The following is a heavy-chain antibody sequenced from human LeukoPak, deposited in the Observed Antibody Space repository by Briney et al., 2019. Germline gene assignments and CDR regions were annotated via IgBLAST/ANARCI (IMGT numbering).Heavy chain of an antibody. CDR2: ISDSGGST. D-gene: IGHD3-10*01. Sequence: GGSLRLSCAASGFTFSSYAMSWVRQAPGKGRGWVSTISDSGGSTYYADSVKGRFTISRDNSKNTLYLQMNSLRAEDTAVYYCARGVRGATQYDAFDIWGQGTTVTVSS. CDR3: ARGVRGATQYDAFDI. CDR1: GFTFSSYA. V-gene: IGHV3-23*01. J-gene: IGHJ3*02.